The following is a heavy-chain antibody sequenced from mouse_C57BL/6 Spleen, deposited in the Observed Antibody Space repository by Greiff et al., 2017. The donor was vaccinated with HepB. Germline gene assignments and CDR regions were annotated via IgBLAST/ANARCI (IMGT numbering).Heavy chain of an antibody. V-gene: IGHV1-52*01. CDR1: GYTFTSYW. CDR3: ARGPGFYAMDY. CDR2: IDPSDSET. J-gene: IGHJ4*01. D-gene: IGHD3-3*01. Sequence: QVQLQQPGAELVRPGSSVKLSCKASGYTFTSYWMHWVKQRPIQGLEWIGNIDPSDSETHYNQKFKDKATLTVDKSSSTAYMQLSSLTSEDSAVYYCARGPGFYAMDYWGQGTSVTVSS.